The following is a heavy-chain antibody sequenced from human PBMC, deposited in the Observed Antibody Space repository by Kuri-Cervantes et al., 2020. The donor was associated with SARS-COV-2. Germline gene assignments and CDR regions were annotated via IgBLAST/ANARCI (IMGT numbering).Heavy chain of an antibody. CDR1: GYTFTSYD. D-gene: IGHD1-26*01. J-gene: IGHJ4*02. Sequence: ASVKVSCKASGYTFTSYDINWVRQATGQGLEWMGGISAYNGNTNYAQKLQGRVTMTTDISTSTAYMELRSLRSDDTAVYYCARDQGGYWLDYWGQGFLVTVSS. V-gene: IGHV1-18*01. CDR2: ISAYNGNT. CDR3: ARDQGGYWLDY.